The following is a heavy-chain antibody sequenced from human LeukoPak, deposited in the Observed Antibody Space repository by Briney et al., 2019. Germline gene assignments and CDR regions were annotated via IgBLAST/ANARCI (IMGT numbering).Heavy chain of an antibody. Sequence: SETLSLTCSVSGGSVSSGRYYWSWIRQPPGKGLEWIGYIYYSGSTNYNPSLKSRVTISVDSPKNQFSLKMTSVTAADTAVYYCTRDVSGYSDSSGSYHYFDSWGQGTLVTVSS. CDR2: IYYSGST. V-gene: IGHV4-61*01. D-gene: IGHD3-22*01. CDR3: TRDVSGYSDSSGSYHYFDS. J-gene: IGHJ4*02. CDR1: GGSVSSGRYY.